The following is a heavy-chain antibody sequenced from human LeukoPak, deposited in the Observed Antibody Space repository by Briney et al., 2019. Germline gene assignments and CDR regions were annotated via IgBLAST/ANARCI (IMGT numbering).Heavy chain of an antibody. Sequence: SETLSLTCTVSGDSISSANYYWGWVRQPPGKGLEWIGSIYFSGSTYYNPSLKSRDTISVETSKVQFSLKLSSVTAADTAVYYCARDSKPLDSSSWRTPGPYCFDYRGQGTLVTVSS. CDR1: GDSISSANYY. CDR2: IYFSGST. V-gene: IGHV4-39*07. D-gene: IGHD6-13*01. CDR3: ARDSKPLDSSSWRTPGPYCFDY. J-gene: IGHJ4*02.